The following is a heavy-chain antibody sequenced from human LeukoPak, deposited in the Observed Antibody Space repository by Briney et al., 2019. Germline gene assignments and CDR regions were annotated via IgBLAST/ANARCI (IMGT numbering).Heavy chain of an antibody. CDR3: ARHIVGEQNFDY. CDR2: IKDDGSAQ. V-gene: IGHV3-7*01. Sequence: GGSLRLPCAASGFTFGAYWMSWFRQAPGKGPEWVASIKDDGSAQFYVDSLERRFTISRDNAKNTLYLQMDTMRVEDTAVYYCARHIVGEQNFDYWSQGTLVTVSS. J-gene: IGHJ4*02. CDR1: GFTFGAYW. D-gene: IGHD3-16*02.